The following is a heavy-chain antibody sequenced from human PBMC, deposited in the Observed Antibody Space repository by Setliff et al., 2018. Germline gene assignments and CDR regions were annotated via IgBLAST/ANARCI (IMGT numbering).Heavy chain of an antibody. CDR3: ARELPRTIFGVVIDY. CDR2: IIPVFGTA. V-gene: IGHV1-69*08. J-gene: IGHJ4*02. CDR1: GGTFSSYT. Sequence: SVKVSCKASGGTFSSYTISWVRQAPGQGLEWMGRIIPVFGTANYAQKFQGRVTITADKSTSTAYMELSSLRSEDTAVYYCARELPRTIFGVVIDYWGQVTLVTVSS. D-gene: IGHD3-3*01.